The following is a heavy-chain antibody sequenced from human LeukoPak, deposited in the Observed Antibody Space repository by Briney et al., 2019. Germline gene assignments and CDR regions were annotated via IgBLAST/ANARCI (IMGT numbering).Heavy chain of an antibody. J-gene: IGHJ4*01. Sequence: GGSLRFSGAASGFTFSGYGIHWFGKPPGQALNWLEGISNDGNDEYYADSVKGRFTISRDNSKNTLHLQMNSLRPVDTAVYYCAKDLRRNGRGGFDSWGHGTLVTVSS. V-gene: IGHV3-30*18. CDR2: ISNDGNDE. CDR3: AKDLRRNGRGGFDS. D-gene: IGHD3-10*01. CDR1: GFTFSGYG.